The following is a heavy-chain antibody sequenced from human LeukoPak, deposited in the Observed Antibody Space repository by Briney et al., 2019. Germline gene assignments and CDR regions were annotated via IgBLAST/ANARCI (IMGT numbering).Heavy chain of an antibody. V-gene: IGHV3-48*04. CDR3: ARDLATPGYSSG. Sequence: GSLRLSCAASGLTFSSYSMNWVRQAPGKGLEWVSYISSSSSTIYYADSVKGRFTISRDNAKNSLYLQMNSLRAEDTAVYYCARDLATPGYSSGWGQGTLVTVSS. D-gene: IGHD6-19*01. CDR2: ISSSSSTI. J-gene: IGHJ4*02. CDR1: GLTFSSYS.